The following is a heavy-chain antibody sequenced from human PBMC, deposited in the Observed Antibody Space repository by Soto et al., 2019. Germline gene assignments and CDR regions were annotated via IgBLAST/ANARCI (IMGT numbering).Heavy chain of an antibody. CDR1: GGTFSSYR. CDR3: ARDSGAKLSSS. D-gene: IGHD6-13*01. J-gene: IGHJ4*02. V-gene: IGHV1-69*01. Sequence: QMQLVQSGAEVKKPGSSVKVSCKASGGTFSSYRINWVRQAPGQGLEWVGGIVPIYRTADYAQKFQGRVTITADESARTAYMELRSLKSQDTAVYDCARDSGAKLSSSWGQGTLVTVSS. CDR2: IVPIYRTA.